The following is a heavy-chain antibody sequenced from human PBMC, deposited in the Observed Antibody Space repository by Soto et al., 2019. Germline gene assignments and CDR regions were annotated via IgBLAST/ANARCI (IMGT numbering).Heavy chain of an antibody. J-gene: IGHJ4*02. CDR1: GGSISSGGYY. D-gene: IGHD1-26*01. CDR2: IYYSGST. V-gene: IGHV4-31*03. Sequence: QVQLQESGPGLVKPSQTLSLTCTVSGGSISSGGYYWSWIRQHPGKGLEWIGYIYYSGSTYYNPSLKSRVTIXXDXSXXQFALKLSSVTAADTAVYYCARGRVGATKRSFFDYWGQGTLVTVSS. CDR3: ARGRVGATKRSFFDY.